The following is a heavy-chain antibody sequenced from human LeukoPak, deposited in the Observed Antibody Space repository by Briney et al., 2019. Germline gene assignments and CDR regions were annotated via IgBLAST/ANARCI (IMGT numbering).Heavy chain of an antibody. D-gene: IGHD6-13*01. CDR2: IDPSDSYT. J-gene: IGHJ4*02. CDR1: GSPFTSYW. Sequence: GGSLQISCQGSGSPFTSYWISGGRQVPGKGLEWMGRIDPSDSYTNYSPSFQGHVTISADKSISTAYLQWSSLKASDTAMYYCARHVSSSNDYWGQGTLVTVSS. CDR3: ARHVSSSNDY. V-gene: IGHV5-10-1*01.